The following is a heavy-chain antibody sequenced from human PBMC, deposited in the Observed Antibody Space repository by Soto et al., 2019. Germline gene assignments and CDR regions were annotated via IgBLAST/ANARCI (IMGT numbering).Heavy chain of an antibody. J-gene: IGHJ4*02. V-gene: IGHV1-2*02. D-gene: IGHD1-26*01. CDR2: INPKSGGT. CDR3: AGDLAKGGGSAGFDY. Sequence: QVQLVQSGAEVKKPGASVNVSCKASGYTFTVYYMHWVRQAPGQGLEWMGWINPKSGGTMYPQKFQGRVTMTWDKSISTAYMALTRLRSDDTAVYYCAGDLAKGGGSAGFDYWGQGNLVTVSS. CDR1: GYTFTVYY.